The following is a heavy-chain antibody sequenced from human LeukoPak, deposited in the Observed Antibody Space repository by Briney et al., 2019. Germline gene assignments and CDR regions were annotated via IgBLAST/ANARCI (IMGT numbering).Heavy chain of an antibody. CDR3: ARGGSGATRDDTFDI. J-gene: IGHJ3*02. D-gene: IGHD3-16*01. CDR1: GFTFSSYW. Sequence: PGGSLRLSCAPSGFTFSSYWMSWVRQAPGRGLEWVSSISSSSSVIFYSDSVKGRFTISRDNAKNSLYLQMNSLRAEDTAVYYCARGGSGATRDDTFDIWGQGTMVTVSS. CDR2: ISSSSSVI. V-gene: IGHV3-21*01.